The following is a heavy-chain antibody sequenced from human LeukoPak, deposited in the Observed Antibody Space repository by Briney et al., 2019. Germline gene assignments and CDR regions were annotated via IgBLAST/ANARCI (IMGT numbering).Heavy chain of an antibody. CDR1: GFTFSSYS. CDR3: ARDPGSVYYYGSGSYYNVPVFDY. V-gene: IGHV3-74*01. CDR2: INSDGSST. D-gene: IGHD3-10*01. J-gene: IGHJ4*02. Sequence: QAGGSLRLSCAASGFTFSSYSMNWVRQAPGKGLVWVSRINSDGSSTSYADSVKGRFTISRDNAKNTLYLQMNSLRAEDTAVYYCARDPGSVYYYGSGSYYNVPVFDYWGQGTLVTVSS.